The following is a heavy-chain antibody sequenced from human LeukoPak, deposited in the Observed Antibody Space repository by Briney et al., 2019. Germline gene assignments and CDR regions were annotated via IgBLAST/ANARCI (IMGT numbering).Heavy chain of an antibody. J-gene: IGHJ4*02. CDR2: IYYSGST. CDR3: ARLHFWSGYAYFDY. Sequence: SSETLSLTCTVSGGSISSYYWSWIRQPPGKGLEWIGYIYYSGSTNYNPSLKSRVTISVDTSKNQFSLKLSSVTAADTAVYYCARLHFWSGYAYFDYWGQGTLVTVSS. CDR1: GGSISSYY. V-gene: IGHV4-59*01. D-gene: IGHD3-3*02.